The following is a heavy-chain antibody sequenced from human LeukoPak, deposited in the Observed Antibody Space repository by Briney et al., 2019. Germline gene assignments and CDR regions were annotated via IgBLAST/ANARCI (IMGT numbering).Heavy chain of an antibody. V-gene: IGHV3-23*01. CDR1: GFTFSSYA. D-gene: IGHD4-17*01. J-gene: IGHJ4*02. CDR2: ISGSGGRT. CDR3: AKVQPTVKSHFDY. Sequence: GGSLRLSCAASGFTFSSYAMSWVRQAPGKWQEWVSAISGSGGRTYYADSVKGRFTISRDNSKNTLYLQMNSLRAEDTAVYYCAKVQPTVKSHFDYWGQGTLVTVSS.